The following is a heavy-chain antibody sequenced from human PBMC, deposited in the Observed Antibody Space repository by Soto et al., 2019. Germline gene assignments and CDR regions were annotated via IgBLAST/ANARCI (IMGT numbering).Heavy chain of an antibody. V-gene: IGHV3-9*01. CDR2: ISWNSGSI. Sequence: EVQLVESGGGVVQPGRSLRLSCAASGFTFDDYAMHWVRQAPGKGLEWVSGISWNSGSIGYAESVKGGFPISRDNDTNSLYLQMISLRAEDKALYYCAKDLLWFGELEGDAFDIWGQGTMVTVSS. CDR1: GFTFDDYA. CDR3: AKDLLWFGELEGDAFDI. D-gene: IGHD3-10*01. J-gene: IGHJ3*02.